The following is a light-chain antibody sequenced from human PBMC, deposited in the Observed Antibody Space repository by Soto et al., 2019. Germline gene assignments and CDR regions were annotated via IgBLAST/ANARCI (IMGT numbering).Light chain of an antibody. CDR2: GAS. Sequence: EIVLTQSPGSLSLSLGERATLSCRASRGVSSGYLAWYQQKPGQAPRLLIFGASIRATGIPDRFSGSGSGTDFTLSIRRLEPEDFAVYFCQQYGSSPTFGGGTKVEIK. J-gene: IGKJ4*01. CDR3: QQYGSSPT. CDR1: RGVSSGY. V-gene: IGKV3-20*01.